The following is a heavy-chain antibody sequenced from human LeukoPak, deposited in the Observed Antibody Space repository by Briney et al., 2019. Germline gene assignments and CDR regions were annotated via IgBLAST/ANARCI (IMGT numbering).Heavy chain of an antibody. D-gene: IGHD6-6*01. CDR2: IIPIFGTA. CDR1: GGTFSSYA. V-gene: IGHV1-69*13. J-gene: IGHJ4*02. CDR3: ARVVTEYSSSGVDY. Sequence: SVKVSCKASGGTFSSYAISWVRQAPGQGLEWMGGIIPIFGTANYAQKFQGRVTITADESTSTAYMELSSLRSEDTAMYYCARVVTEYSSSGVDYWGQGTLVTVSP.